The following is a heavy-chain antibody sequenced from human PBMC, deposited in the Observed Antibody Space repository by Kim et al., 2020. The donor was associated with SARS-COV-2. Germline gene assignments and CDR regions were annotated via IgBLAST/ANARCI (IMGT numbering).Heavy chain of an antibody. V-gene: IGHV3-49*03. J-gene: IGHJ4*02. D-gene: IGHD3-9*01. Sequence: GGSLRLSCAGSGFTFGDYAVCWYRQAPGKGLEWVGFIRSKAYGGTAEYAASVKGRFTISRDDSKSIAYLQMNSLKTEDTAVYYCSRDDILTGYYRNPNFDHWGQGTLVTVSS. CDR1: GFTFGDYA. CDR2: IRSKAYGGTA. CDR3: SRDDILTGYYRNPNFDH.